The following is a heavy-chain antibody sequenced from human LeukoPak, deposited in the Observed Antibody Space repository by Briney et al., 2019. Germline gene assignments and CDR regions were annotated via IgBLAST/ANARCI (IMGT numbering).Heavy chain of an antibody. CDR3: ARAGDESTGHYDSLHF. V-gene: IGHV1-2*02. CDR1: GYSFDENH. Sequence: ASVKVSCKASGYSFDENHIHWVRQAPGQGPEWMGWINPKSGATDSAQQFQGRLTMTRDTSIGTASMDLSGLRLDDTDTYYCARAGDESTGHYDSLHFWGQGTMVTVSS. CDR2: INPKSGAT. J-gene: IGHJ3*01. D-gene: IGHD2-8*02.